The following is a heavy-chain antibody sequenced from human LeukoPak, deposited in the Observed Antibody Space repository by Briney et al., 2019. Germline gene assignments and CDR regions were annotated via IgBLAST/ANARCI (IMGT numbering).Heavy chain of an antibody. CDR1: GDSVSSNSAA. D-gene: IGHD5-18*01. CDR3: ARDLQLWTTRDTRGGAQVGY. Sequence: SQTLSLTCVISGDSVSSNSAAWNWIGQSPSRGLEWLGRTYYRSKWYSYSAVSVKSRIIINPDTSKNQFSLQLNSVTPEDTAVYYCARDLQLWTTRDTRGGAQVGYWGQGTLVTVSS. V-gene: IGHV6-1*01. CDR2: TYYRSKWYS. J-gene: IGHJ4*02.